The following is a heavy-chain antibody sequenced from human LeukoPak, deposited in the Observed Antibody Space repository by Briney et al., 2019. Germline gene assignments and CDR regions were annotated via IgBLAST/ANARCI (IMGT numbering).Heavy chain of an antibody. CDR3: ARDLLVGVGYYYYGMDV. V-gene: IGHV3-20*04. Sequence: GGSLRLSCAASGFTFDDYGMSWVRQAPGKGQEWVSGINWNGGSTGYADSVQGRFTISRDNAKNSLYLQMNSLRAEETALYYCARDLLVGVGYYYYGMDVWGQGTTVTVSS. D-gene: IGHD3-10*01. CDR2: INWNGGST. J-gene: IGHJ6*02. CDR1: GFTFDDYG.